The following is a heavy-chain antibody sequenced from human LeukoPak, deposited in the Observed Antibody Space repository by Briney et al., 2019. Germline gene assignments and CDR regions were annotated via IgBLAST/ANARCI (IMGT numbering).Heavy chain of an antibody. D-gene: IGHD3-10*01. V-gene: IGHV4-59*01. CDR1: GASISSYW. CDR2: IHYTGST. Sequence: SETLSLTCTVSGASISSYWWSWIRQSPGKGLECIGYIHYTGSTNYNPSLKSRVTISVETSKNQFSLKLKSVTAADTAVYYCARGGYYGSGNDFRFDPWGQGTLVTVSS. J-gene: IGHJ5*02. CDR3: ARGGYYGSGNDFRFDP.